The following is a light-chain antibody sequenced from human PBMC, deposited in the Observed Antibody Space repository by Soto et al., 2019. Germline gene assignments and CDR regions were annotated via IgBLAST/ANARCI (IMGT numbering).Light chain of an antibody. J-gene: IGKJ5*01. V-gene: IGKV3D-15*01. CDR2: GAS. CDR3: QQYNKWPAEIT. CDR1: QSVRTK. Sequence: ETVMTQSPATLSVSPGERATLSCRASQSVRTKLAWYQQKPGQAPRLLIYGASSRDTGIPARFSGSGSGTEFTLTISSLQSEDSGVYYCQQYNKWPAEITFGQGTRLEI.